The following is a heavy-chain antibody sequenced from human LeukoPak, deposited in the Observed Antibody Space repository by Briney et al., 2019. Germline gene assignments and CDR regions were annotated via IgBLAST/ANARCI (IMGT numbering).Heavy chain of an antibody. CDR3: ASVRRGFGESSKYYAYYYMGV. D-gene: IGHD3-10*01. Sequence: SETLSLTCAVYGGSFSGYYWSWIRQPPGKGLEWIGEINHSGSTNYNPSLKSRVTISLDTSKSQFSLKLSSVTAADTAVYYCASVRRGFGESSKYYAYYYMGVWGKGTTVTISS. CDR1: GGSFSGYY. J-gene: IGHJ6*03. CDR2: INHSGST. V-gene: IGHV4-34*01.